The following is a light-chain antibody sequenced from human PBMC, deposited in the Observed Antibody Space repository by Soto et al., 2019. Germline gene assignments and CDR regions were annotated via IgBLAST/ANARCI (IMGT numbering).Light chain of an antibody. J-gene: IGKJ2*01. V-gene: IGKV3-20*01. Sequence: EIVLTQSPGTLSLSPGERATLSCRASQSVSSSYLAWYQQKPGQAPRLLIYGASSRATGIPDRFSGSGSGPDFALTISRRDPEGVAFYYWQQYGSSPPYAFGEGTKLEIK. CDR1: QSVSSSY. CDR2: GAS. CDR3: QQYGSSPPYA.